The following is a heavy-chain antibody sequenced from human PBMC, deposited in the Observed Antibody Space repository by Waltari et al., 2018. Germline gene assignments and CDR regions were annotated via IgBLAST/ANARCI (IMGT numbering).Heavy chain of an antibody. Sequence: QAQLVQSGAEVKKPGASVKVSFRASGYPFSDFGLSWVGQAPGQGLEWMGWISANNGHTNLAQKFQGRLIMTEDTSTTTVYMELNYVTSDDTAVYYCARERHRLMEVGYLMALDPWGQGTLVTVSS. J-gene: IGHJ5*02. CDR3: ARERHRLMEVGYLMALDP. CDR1: GYPFSDFG. CDR2: ISANNGHT. D-gene: IGHD6-25*01. V-gene: IGHV1-18*01.